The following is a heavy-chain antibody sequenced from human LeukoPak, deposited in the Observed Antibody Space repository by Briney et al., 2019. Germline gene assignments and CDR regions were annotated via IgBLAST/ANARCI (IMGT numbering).Heavy chain of an antibody. CDR3: ARDIDSSDYYFDY. D-gene: IGHD3-22*01. V-gene: IGHV3-33*01. Sequence: GGSLRLSCAASGFTFSSYGMHWVRQAPGKGLEWVAVIWYDGSNKYYADSVKGRFTISRDNSKNTLYLQMNSLRAEDTAVYYCARDIDSSDYYFDYWGQGTLVTVS. CDR1: GFTFSSYG. J-gene: IGHJ4*02. CDR2: IWYDGSNK.